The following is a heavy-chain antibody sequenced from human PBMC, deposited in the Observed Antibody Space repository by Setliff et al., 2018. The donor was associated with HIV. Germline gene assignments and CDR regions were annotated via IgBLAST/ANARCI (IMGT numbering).Heavy chain of an antibody. D-gene: IGHD3-3*02. V-gene: IGHV1-8*02. CDR2: MNPNNGNT. CDR1: GYNFTDYD. J-gene: IGHJ5*02. CDR3: ARGTAPRPAGVLEFLEWLFPNWFDP. Sequence: GASVKVSCKASGYNFTDYDINWVRQATGQGLEWMGWMNPNNGNTGYAEKFQGRVTMTRDTSISTAYMELSSLRSDDTAVYYCARGTAPRPAGVLEFLEWLFPNWFDPWGQGTLVTVS.